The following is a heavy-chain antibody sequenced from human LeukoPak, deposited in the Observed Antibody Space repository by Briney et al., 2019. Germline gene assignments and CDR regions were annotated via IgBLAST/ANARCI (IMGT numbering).Heavy chain of an antibody. CDR2: IYYSGIT. V-gene: IGHV4-30-4*08. CDR1: GGSISSGDDS. Sequence: SETLSLTCTVSGGSISSGDDSWSWVRQPPGKGLEWIGNIYYSGITNYNPSLNRRVTISVGTSKNQFSLRLSSVTAADTAVYYCARGRVGATYYWGQGTLVTVSS. D-gene: IGHD1-26*01. CDR3: ARGRVGATYY. J-gene: IGHJ4*02.